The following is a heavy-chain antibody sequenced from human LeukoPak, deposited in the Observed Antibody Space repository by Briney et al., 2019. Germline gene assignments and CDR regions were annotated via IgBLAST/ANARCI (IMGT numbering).Heavy chain of an antibody. CDR1: GFTFSSYG. CDR3: ARGVVGARSYYYYYMDV. CDR2: ISYDGSNK. V-gene: IGHV3-30*03. J-gene: IGHJ6*03. D-gene: IGHD1-26*01. Sequence: PGGSLRLSCAASGFTFSSYGMHWVRQAPGKGLEWVAVISYDGSNKYYADSVKGRFTISRDNSKNTLYLQMNSLRAEDTAVYYCARGVVGARSYYYYYMDVWGKGTTVTVSS.